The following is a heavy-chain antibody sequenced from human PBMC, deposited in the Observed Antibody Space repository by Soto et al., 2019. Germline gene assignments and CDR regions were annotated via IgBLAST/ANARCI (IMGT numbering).Heavy chain of an antibody. CDR3: ARGQRGGHPPWDYYYYMGV. D-gene: IGHD3-16*01. V-gene: IGHV6-1*01. CDR1: GDSVSSNSAS. J-gene: IGHJ6*03. Sequence: PSQTLSLTCAISGDSVSSNSASWNWIRQSTSRGLEWLGRTNYRSRWYNDYAVSVKSRITISPDTSKNQFSLQLTSVTPEDTSVYYCARGQRGGHPPWDYYYYMGVWGKGTTVTVSS. CDR2: TNYRSRWYN.